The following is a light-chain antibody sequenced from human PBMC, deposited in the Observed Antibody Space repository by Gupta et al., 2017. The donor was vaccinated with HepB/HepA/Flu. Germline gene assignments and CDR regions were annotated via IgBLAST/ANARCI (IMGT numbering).Light chain of an antibody. V-gene: IGKV1-39*01. CDR2: GAS. CDR3: QHSYSTPRT. Sequence: DIQMTQSPSSLSASVRDRVTITCRASQSISNSLNWYQQKPGQAPKLLIYGASTLQSGVPSRFSGSGSGTDFTLTISSLQPEDFAIYYCQHSYSTPRTFGQGTKVEI. CDR1: QSISNS. J-gene: IGKJ1*01.